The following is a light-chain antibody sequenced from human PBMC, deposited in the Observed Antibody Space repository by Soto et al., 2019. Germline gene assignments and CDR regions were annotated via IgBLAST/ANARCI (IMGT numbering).Light chain of an antibody. CDR2: GAS. J-gene: IGKJ1*01. Sequence: EIVMTQSPATLSVSPGERATLSCRASQSVSSNLAWYQQKPGQAPRLLIYGASTRATGIPARFSGSGSGTEFTLTISSLQSEDFAVYYYQQYNNWPRTFGQGTKADIK. CDR1: QSVSSN. V-gene: IGKV3-15*01. CDR3: QQYNNWPRT.